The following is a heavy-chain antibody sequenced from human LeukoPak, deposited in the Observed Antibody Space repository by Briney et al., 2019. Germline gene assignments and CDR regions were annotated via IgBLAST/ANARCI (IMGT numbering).Heavy chain of an antibody. CDR3: ATDTYSSSWYGPFDS. CDR2: INPNSGGS. J-gene: IGHJ4*02. CDR1: GYTFTDYY. V-gene: IGHV1-2*02. D-gene: IGHD6-13*01. Sequence: ASVKVSCKASGYTFTDYYMHWVRQAPGQGLEWVGWINPNSGGSNFAQKFQGRVTMTRDTSISTDYMELSRLRSDDTAVYYCATDTYSSSWYGPFDSWGQGTLVTVSS.